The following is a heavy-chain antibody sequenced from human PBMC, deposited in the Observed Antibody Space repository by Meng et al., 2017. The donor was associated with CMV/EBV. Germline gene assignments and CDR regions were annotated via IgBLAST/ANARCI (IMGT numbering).Heavy chain of an antibody. CDR2: IKQDGSEK. D-gene: IGHD4-17*01. CDR1: GFTFSSYW. J-gene: IGHJ4*02. CDR3: ARDLGDYGDYDGGPDY. V-gene: IGHV3-7*01. Sequence: GESLKISCAASGFTFSSYWMSWVRQAPGKGLEWVANIKQDGSEKYYVDSVKGRFTISRDNAKNSLYLQMNSLRAEDTAVYYCARDLGDYGDYDGGPDYWGQGTLVIVSS.